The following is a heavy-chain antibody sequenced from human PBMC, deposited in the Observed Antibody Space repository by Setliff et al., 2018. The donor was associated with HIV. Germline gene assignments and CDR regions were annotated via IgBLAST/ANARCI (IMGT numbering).Heavy chain of an antibody. CDR1: GVSISSSNLY. V-gene: IGHV4-39*07. D-gene: IGHD6-13*01. J-gene: IGHJ4*02. Sequence: PSETLSLTCTVSGVSISSSNLYWGWIRQSPGKGMEWIGSINYSGSTYYNPPLTSRVTMSVDTSKNQFSLKVRSVTVADTVVYYCATHFDSSSWYSFDYWGQGTLVTVSS. CDR2: INYSGST. CDR3: ATHFDSSSWYSFDY.